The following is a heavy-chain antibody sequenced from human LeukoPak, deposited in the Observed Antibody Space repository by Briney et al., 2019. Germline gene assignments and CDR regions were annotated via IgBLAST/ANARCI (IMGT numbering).Heavy chain of an antibody. V-gene: IGHV3-23*01. CDR1: GFTFSSYG. CDR2: ISGSGGST. Sequence: GGSLRLSCAASGFTFSSYGMSWVRQAPGKGLEWVSAISGSGGSTYYADSVKGRFTISRDNSKNTLYLQMNSLRAEDTAVYYCAKDLNPRTTVVTSFDYWGQGTLVTVSS. CDR3: AKDLNPRTTVVTSFDY. D-gene: IGHD4-23*01. J-gene: IGHJ4*02.